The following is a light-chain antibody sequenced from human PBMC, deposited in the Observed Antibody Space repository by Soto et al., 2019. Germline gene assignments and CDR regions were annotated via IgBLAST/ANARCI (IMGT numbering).Light chain of an antibody. CDR1: SSDVGGYTY. Sequence: QSALTQPASVSGSPGQSITISCTGTSSDVGGYTYVSWYQQHPGKAPKLMIYDVSHRPSGVSNRFSGSKSGNTASLTISGLKTEYEADYYCSSYTSRSTLVFGGGTKVTVL. J-gene: IGLJ2*01. V-gene: IGLV2-14*01. CDR3: SSYTSRSTLV. CDR2: DVS.